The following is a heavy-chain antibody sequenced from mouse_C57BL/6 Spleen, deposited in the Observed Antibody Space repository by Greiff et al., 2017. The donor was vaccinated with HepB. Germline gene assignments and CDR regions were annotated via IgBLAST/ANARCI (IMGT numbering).Heavy chain of an antibody. CDR2: IWSGGST. D-gene: IGHD2-3*01. CDR3: ARRYDGLYYAMDY. Sequence: QVQLKQSGPGLVQPSQSLSITCTVSGFSLTSYGVHWVRQSPGKGLEWLGVIWSGGSTDYNAAFISRLSISKDNSKSQVFFKMNSLQADDTAIYYCARRYDGLYYAMDYWGQGTSVTVSS. J-gene: IGHJ4*01. V-gene: IGHV2-2*01. CDR1: GFSLTSYG.